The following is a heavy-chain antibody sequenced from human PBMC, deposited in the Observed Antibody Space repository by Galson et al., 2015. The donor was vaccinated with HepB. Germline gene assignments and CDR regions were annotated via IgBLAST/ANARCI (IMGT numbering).Heavy chain of an antibody. CDR2: IIPIFGTA. V-gene: IGHV1-69*13. CDR1: GGTFSSYA. D-gene: IGHD3-10*01. Sequence: SVKVSCKASGGTFSSYAISWVRQAPGQGLEWMGGIIPIFGTANYAQKFQGRVTITADESTSTAYMELSSLRSEDTAVYYCASVHQWGVGSSDYYYMDVWGKGTTVTVSS. CDR3: ASVHQWGVGSSDYYYMDV. J-gene: IGHJ6*03.